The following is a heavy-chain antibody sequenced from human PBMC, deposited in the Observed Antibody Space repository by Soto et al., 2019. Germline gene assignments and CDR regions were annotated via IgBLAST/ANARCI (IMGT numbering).Heavy chain of an antibody. CDR2: IYYSGST. V-gene: IGHV4-59*01. CDR1: GGSISSYY. Sequence: QVQLQESGPGLVKPSETLSLTCTVSGGSISSYYWSWIRQPPGKGLEWIGYIYYSGSTNYNPSLKSRVTISVDTSKNQFSLKLSSVTAADTAVYYCARDRHIAARTVGGFDPWGQGTLVTVSS. J-gene: IGHJ5*02. D-gene: IGHD6-6*01. CDR3: ARDRHIAARTVGGFDP.